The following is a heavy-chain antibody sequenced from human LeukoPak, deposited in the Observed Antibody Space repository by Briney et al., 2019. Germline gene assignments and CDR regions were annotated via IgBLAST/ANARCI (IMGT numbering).Heavy chain of an antibody. CDR3: ARGVDGDYGGWFDP. CDR1: GDSISSYY. CDR2: IYYSGST. V-gene: IGHV4-59*01. D-gene: IGHD4-17*01. J-gene: IGHJ5*02. Sequence: SETLSLTCTVSGDSISSYYWSWIRLPPGKGLEWIGYIYYSGSTNYNPSLKSRVTISIDTSKNQFSLKLSSVTAADTAVYYCARGVDGDYGGWFDPWGQGTLVTVSS.